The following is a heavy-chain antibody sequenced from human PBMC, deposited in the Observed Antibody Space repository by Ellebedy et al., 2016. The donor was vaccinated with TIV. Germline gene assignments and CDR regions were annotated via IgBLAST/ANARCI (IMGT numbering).Heavy chain of an antibody. V-gene: IGHV3-72*01. CDR2: IRNKMKRYST. D-gene: IGHD2-2*01. CDR3: ARDSPLGYCNGSNCHYAVDV. J-gene: IGHJ6*02. CDR1: GFTFSDYY. Sequence: GESLKISCATSGFTFSDYYMDWVRQAPGKGLEWVARIRNKMKRYSTEYAASVRGRFTISRDESRKSLYLQMSSLKTEDTAIYYCARDSPLGYCNGSNCHYAVDVWGQGTTVTVSS.